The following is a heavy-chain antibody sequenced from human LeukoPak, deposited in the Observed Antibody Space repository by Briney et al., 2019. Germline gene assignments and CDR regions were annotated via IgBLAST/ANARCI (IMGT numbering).Heavy chain of an antibody. CDR1: GFTFSSYA. Sequence: GGSLRLSCAASGFTFSSYAMSWVRQAPGKGLEGVSTIGDSGGSTYYADSVKGRFTISRDNSKNTLDLQMNSLRVEDTALYYCAKRAGNGGVFGGWGPGPLVTVSS. CDR3: AKRAGNGGVFGG. CDR2: IGDSGGST. J-gene: IGHJ4*02. D-gene: IGHD2-8*02. V-gene: IGHV3-23*01.